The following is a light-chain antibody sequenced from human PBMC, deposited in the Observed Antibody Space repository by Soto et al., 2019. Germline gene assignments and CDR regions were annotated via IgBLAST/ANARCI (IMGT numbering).Light chain of an antibody. CDR2: EVS. CDR3: SSYTGSSPLYV. CDR1: SSDIGSYNY. V-gene: IGLV2-14*01. Sequence: QSALTQPASVSGSPGQSIAISCTGSSSDIGSYNYVSWYQQHPGKAPKLMISEVSNRPSGVSNRFSGSKSGNTASLTISGLQADDEADYYCSSYTGSSPLYVFGTGTKLTVL. J-gene: IGLJ1*01.